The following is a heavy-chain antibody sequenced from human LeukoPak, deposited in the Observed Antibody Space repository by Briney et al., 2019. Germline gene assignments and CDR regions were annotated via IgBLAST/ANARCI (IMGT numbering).Heavy chain of an antibody. Sequence: GGSLRLSCAASGFTFGSYSMSWVRQTPGKGLEWVSSISGSGGSTYYADSVKGRFTISRDNSKKTLYLQMNSLRAENTALYYCAKEQRGYSGYMVGSCFDPWGQGTLVTVSS. CDR3: AKEQRGYSGYMVGSCFDP. CDR1: GFTFGSYS. D-gene: IGHD5-12*01. V-gene: IGHV3-23*01. J-gene: IGHJ5*02. CDR2: ISGSGGST.